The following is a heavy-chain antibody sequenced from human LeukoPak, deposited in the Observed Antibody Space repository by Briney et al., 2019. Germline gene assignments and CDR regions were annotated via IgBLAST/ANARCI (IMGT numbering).Heavy chain of an antibody. Sequence: ASVKVSCKASGGTFSSYAISWVRQAPGQGLEWMGGIIPIFGTANYAQKFQGRVTITADESTSTAYMELSSLRSEDTAVYYCARAPLAYGDRSDYYYYYMDVWGKGTTVTISS. V-gene: IGHV1-69*13. J-gene: IGHJ6*03. D-gene: IGHD4-17*01. CDR1: GGTFSSYA. CDR3: ARAPLAYGDRSDYYYYYMDV. CDR2: IIPIFGTA.